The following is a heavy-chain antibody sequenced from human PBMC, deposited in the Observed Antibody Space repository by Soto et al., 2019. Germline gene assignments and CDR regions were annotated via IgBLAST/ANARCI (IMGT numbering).Heavy chain of an antibody. V-gene: IGHV2-5*02. D-gene: IGHD1-26*01. CDR1: GFSLNTRGVG. Sequence: QITLKESGPTLVKPTQTLTPTCTFSGFSLNTRGVGVGWIRQPPGKALEWLALIYWDDDKRYSPSLKTRLTITQDTSENQVVLTMTNMDPVDTATYYSAHIIPWVGVGVDGMDDWGQGTTVTLSS. J-gene: IGHJ6*02. CDR2: IYWDDDK. CDR3: AHIIPWVGVGVDGMDD.